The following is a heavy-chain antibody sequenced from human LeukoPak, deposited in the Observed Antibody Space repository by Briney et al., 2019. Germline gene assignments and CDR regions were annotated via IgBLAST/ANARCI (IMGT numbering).Heavy chain of an antibody. Sequence: SETLSLTCTVSGASISSCFWTWIRQPAGKGLEWIGRIYTSGRTDYNPSLKSRVTMSLDASRNQFSLKVTTVTAADTAVYYCARKDGDYWGQGTLVTVSS. CDR1: GASISSCF. CDR3: ARKDGDY. V-gene: IGHV4-4*07. CDR2: IYTSGRT. J-gene: IGHJ4*02.